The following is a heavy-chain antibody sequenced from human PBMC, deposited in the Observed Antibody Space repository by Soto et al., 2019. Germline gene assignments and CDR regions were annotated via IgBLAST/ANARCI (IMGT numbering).Heavy chain of an antibody. J-gene: IGHJ4*02. CDR2: IYYSGST. V-gene: IGHV4-39*01. Sequence: PSETLSLTCTVSGGSISSSSYYWGWIRQPPGKGLEWIGSIYYSGSTYYNPSLKSRVTISVDTSKNQFSLKLSSVTAADTAVYYCARSLGELELADYWGQGTLVTVSS. CDR1: GGSISSSSYY. D-gene: IGHD1-7*01. CDR3: ARSLGELELADY.